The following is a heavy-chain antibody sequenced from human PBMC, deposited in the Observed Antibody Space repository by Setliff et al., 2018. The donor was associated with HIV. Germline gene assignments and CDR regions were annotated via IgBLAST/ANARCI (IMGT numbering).Heavy chain of an antibody. D-gene: IGHD3-22*01. Sequence: SETLSLTCTVSDDSISRSNYYWGWLRQPPGKGLEWIGSIFFSGSAYYNPSLQSRVTISVDTSKDQFSLKLTSLTAADTAVYYRARHDNYDSSGYYNLYYFDYWGQGTLVTVSS. CDR1: DDSISRSNYY. V-gene: IGHV4-39*01. CDR2: IFFSGSA. J-gene: IGHJ4*02. CDR3: ARHDNYDSSGYYNLYYFDY.